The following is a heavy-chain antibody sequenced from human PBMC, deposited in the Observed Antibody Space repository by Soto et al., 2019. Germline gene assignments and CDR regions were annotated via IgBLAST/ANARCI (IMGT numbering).Heavy chain of an antibody. CDR2: ISPYNGKT. CDR3: ARGEWGGGDY. Sequence: QVQLVQSGAEVKKPGASVKVSCKASGYTFTSYGISWVRQAPGQGLEWMGWISPYNGKTNYARKLQGRVTKTRETSTSKAYMEVRSLRSDDTAVYYCARGEWGGGDYWGQGTLVTVSS. CDR1: GYTFTSYG. D-gene: IGHD3-16*01. J-gene: IGHJ4*02. V-gene: IGHV1-18*01.